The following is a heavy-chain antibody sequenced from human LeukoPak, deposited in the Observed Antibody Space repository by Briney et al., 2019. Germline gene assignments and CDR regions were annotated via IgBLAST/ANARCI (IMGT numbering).Heavy chain of an antibody. Sequence: GESLKISCKAPGYSFTRYWISWVRQMPGKGLQWMGRIDPSDSYTNYSPSFQGHVTISADKSISTAYLQWSSLKASDTAMYYCARQSVSGAAFDPWGQGTLVTVSS. D-gene: IGHD4-17*01. CDR1: GYSFTRYW. CDR2: IDPSDSYT. V-gene: IGHV5-10-1*01. CDR3: ARQSVSGAAFDP. J-gene: IGHJ5*02.